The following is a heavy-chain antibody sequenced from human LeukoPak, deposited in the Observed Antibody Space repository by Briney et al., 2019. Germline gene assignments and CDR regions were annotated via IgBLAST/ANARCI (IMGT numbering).Heavy chain of an antibody. Sequence: GGSLRLSCAASGFTFSSYGMHWVRQAPGKGLEWVAFIRYDGSNKYYADSVKGRFTISRDNSKNTLYLQMNSLRAEDTAVYYCARDLGTVTPAFDIWGQGTMVTVSS. CDR1: GFTFSSYG. V-gene: IGHV3-30*02. J-gene: IGHJ3*02. D-gene: IGHD4-17*01. CDR2: IRYDGSNK. CDR3: ARDLGTVTPAFDI.